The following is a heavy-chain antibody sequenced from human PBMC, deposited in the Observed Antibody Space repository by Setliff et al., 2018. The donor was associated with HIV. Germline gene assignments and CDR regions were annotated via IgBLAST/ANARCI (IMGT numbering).Heavy chain of an antibody. CDR3: TRDRGRPDSFDI. Sequence: GGSLRLSCTASGFIFSSYWMSWVRQAPGKGLEWVANIKQDGSERYYVDSVKGRFTISRDNTNNSLYLHMNSLRAEDTAVYFCTRDRGRPDSFDIWGQGTMVTVSS. V-gene: IGHV3-7*01. J-gene: IGHJ3*02. CDR1: GFIFSSYW. CDR2: IKQDGSER. D-gene: IGHD1-26*01.